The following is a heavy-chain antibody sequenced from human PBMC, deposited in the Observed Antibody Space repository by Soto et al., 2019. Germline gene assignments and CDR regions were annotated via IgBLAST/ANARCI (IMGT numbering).Heavy chain of an antibody. CDR3: ATLGGGTTVTTDDAFDI. J-gene: IGHJ3*02. D-gene: IGHD4-17*01. CDR2: ISYDGSNK. V-gene: IGHV3-30*03. Sequence: GGSLRLSCAASGFTFSSYGMHWVRQAPGKGLEWVAVISYDGSNKYYADSVKGRFTISRDNSKNTLYLQMNSLRAEDTAVYYCATLGGGTTVTTDDAFDIWGQGTMVTVSS. CDR1: GFTFSSYG.